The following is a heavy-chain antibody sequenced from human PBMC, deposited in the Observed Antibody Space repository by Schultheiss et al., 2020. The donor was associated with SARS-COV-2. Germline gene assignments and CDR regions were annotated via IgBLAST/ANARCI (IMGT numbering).Heavy chain of an antibody. V-gene: IGHV3-30*04. D-gene: IGHD6-6*01. CDR3: ARDWSLAGYYYGMDV. J-gene: IGHJ6*02. CDR1: GFTFSSYA. CDR2: ISYDGSNK. Sequence: GGSLRLSCAASGFTFSSYATHWVRQAPGKGLEWVAVISYDGSNKYYADSVKGRFTISRDNSKNTLYLQMNSLRAEDTAVYYCARDWSLAGYYYGMDVWGQGTTVTVSS.